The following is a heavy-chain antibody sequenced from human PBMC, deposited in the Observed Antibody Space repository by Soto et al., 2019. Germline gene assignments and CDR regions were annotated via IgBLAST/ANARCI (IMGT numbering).Heavy chain of an antibody. D-gene: IGHD4-17*01. CDR3: ARFVGTYGDFDC. Sequence: PSETLSLTCTVSGGSISSSSYYWGWIRQPPGMGLEWIGSIFYSGNTYYSPSLKNRVTISVDTSKSQFSLKLSSVTAADTAVYFCARFVGTYGDFDCWGQGTLVTVSS. CDR1: GGSISSSSYY. CDR2: IFYSGNT. V-gene: IGHV4-39*01. J-gene: IGHJ4*02.